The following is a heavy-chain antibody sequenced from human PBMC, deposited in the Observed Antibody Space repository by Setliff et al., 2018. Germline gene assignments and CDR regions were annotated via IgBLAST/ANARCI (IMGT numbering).Heavy chain of an antibody. CDR2: IYYSGST. D-gene: IGHD6-6*01. CDR3: AKDRTNEYSGSFFTIIDY. Sequence: SETLSLTCTVSGGSISSSSYYWGWIRQPPGKGLEWIGSIYYSGSTYYNPSLKSRVTISVDTSKNTLYLQMNSLRAEDTAVYYCAKDRTNEYSGSFFTIIDYWGQGTLVTVSS. CDR1: GGSISSSSYY. V-gene: IGHV4-39*07. J-gene: IGHJ4*02.